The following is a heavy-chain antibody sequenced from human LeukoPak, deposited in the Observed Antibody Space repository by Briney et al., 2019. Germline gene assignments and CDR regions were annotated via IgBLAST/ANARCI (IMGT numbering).Heavy chain of an antibody. CDR1: GIHLKHFG. D-gene: IGHD3-22*01. Sequence: GFLKLSLAVPGIHLKHFGLGLVRPAPREGPEWVRGIKEHGGRTNDADSVKGRFTISRDNPKNTLYLQMNSLRAEDTAVYFCAKRGVVIRVILVGFHKEAYYFDSWGQGALVTVSS. V-gene: IGHV3-23*01. CDR2: IKEHGGRT. J-gene: IGHJ4*02. CDR3: AKRGVVIRVILVGFHKEAYYFDS.